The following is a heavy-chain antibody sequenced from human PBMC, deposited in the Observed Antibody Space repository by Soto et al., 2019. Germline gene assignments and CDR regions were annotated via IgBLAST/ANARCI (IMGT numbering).Heavy chain of an antibody. CDR3: ARADGYDFWSGPPKYFDN. V-gene: IGHV3-7*03. D-gene: IGHD3-3*01. CDR1: GFTFRSYW. CDR2: IKPDGSQK. Sequence: LRLSCATSGFTFRSYWMTRVRQAPGKGPERVANIKPDGSQKQYLDPVKGRFTVSRDNAKKSLDLQMNSLRVEDTAVYYCARADGYDFWSGPPKYFDNCGERTQVTVSS. J-gene: IGHJ4*02.